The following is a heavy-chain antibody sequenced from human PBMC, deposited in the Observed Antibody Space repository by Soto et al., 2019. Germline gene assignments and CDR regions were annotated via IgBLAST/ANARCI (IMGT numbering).Heavy chain of an antibody. CDR3: AKSAVAGTLFDY. V-gene: IGHV3-30*18. CDR2: ISYDGSNK. Sequence: GSLRLSCAASGFTFSSYGMHWVRQAPGKGLEWVAVISYDGSNKYYADSVKGRFTISRDNSKNTLYLQMNSLRAEDTAVYYCAKSAVAGTLFDYWGQGTLVTVSS. J-gene: IGHJ4*02. D-gene: IGHD6-19*01. CDR1: GFTFSSYG.